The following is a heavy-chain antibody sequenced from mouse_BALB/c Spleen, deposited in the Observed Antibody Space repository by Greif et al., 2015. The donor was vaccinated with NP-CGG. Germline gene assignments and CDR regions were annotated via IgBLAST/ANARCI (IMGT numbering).Heavy chain of an antibody. J-gene: IGHJ3*01. V-gene: IGHV2-2*02. CDR1: GFSLTSKG. Sequence: QVQLQQSGPGLVQPSKSLSKTCTVSGFSLTSKGVHWVRQSPGKGLEWLGVIWMGGTTGYNAAFISRLSISKCNFKSQVFVKINILQAKDTSIEYCGSYYGSSCAYCRQGTLVTVSA. CDR3: GSYYGSSCAY. D-gene: IGHD1-2*01. CDR2: IWMGGTT.